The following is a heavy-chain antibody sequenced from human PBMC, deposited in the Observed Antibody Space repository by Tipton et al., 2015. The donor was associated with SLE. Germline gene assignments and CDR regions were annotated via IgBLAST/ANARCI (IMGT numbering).Heavy chain of an antibody. J-gene: IGHJ4*02. CDR1: GYDFTSYG. V-gene: IGHV1-18*01. Sequence: QLVQSGAEVMKPGASVRVSRKAFGYDFTSYGISWVRQAPGQGLEWMGWTNGYNDDTNYVQKFQGRVTMTTDTSTNTAYMELRSLRSDDTAIYYCARDYYSDYVFGYWGQGTLVTVSS. CDR3: ARDYYSDYVFGY. D-gene: IGHD4-11*01. CDR2: TNGYNDDT.